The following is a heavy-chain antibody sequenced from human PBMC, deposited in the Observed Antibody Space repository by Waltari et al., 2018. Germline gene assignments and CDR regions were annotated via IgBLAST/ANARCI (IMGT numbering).Heavy chain of an antibody. CDR2: ISGSGGST. D-gene: IGHD4-17*01. Sequence: EVQLLESGGGLVQPGGSLRLSCAASGFTFSSYAMSWLRQAPWKGLEWVSAISGSGGSTYYADSVKGRFTISRDNSKNTLYLQMNSLRAEDTAVYYCAKDRMDYGELLALFDYWGQGTLVTVSS. J-gene: IGHJ4*02. CDR3: AKDRMDYGELLALFDY. V-gene: IGHV3-23*01. CDR1: GFTFSSYA.